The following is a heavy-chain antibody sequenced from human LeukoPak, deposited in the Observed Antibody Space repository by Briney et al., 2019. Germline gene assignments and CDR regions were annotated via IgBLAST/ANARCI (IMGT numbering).Heavy chain of an antibody. V-gene: IGHV3-53*01. J-gene: IGHJ6*02. Sequence: GGSLRLSCAASGFTVSSNYMSWVRQAPGKGLEWVSVIYSGGTTYYADSVKGRFTISRDNSKNTLYLQMNSLRAEDTAVYYCARDRSSGWYENYYYYGMDVWGQGTTVTVSS. CDR3: ARDRSSGWYENYYYYGMDV. CDR1: GFTVSSNY. D-gene: IGHD6-19*01. CDR2: IYSGGTT.